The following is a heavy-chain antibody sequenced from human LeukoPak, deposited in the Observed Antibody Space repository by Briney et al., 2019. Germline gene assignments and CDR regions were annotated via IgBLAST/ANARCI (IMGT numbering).Heavy chain of an antibody. Sequence: ASVKVPCKASGYTFTSYDINWVRQATGQGLEWMGWMNPNSGNTGYAQKFQGRVTMTRNTSISTAYMELSSLRSEDTAVYHCARTPGYSSSLRNAFDIWGQGTMVTVSS. J-gene: IGHJ3*02. V-gene: IGHV1-8*01. CDR3: ARTPGYSSSLRNAFDI. D-gene: IGHD6-13*01. CDR2: MNPNSGNT. CDR1: GYTFTSYD.